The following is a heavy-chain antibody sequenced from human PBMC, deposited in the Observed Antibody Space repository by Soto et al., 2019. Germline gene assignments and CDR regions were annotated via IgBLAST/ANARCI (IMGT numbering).Heavy chain of an antibody. CDR3: AREGYYSGSGSYSPPRYYGMDV. V-gene: IGHV1-18*01. J-gene: IGHJ6*02. CDR1: GYTFINYG. D-gene: IGHD3-10*01. CDR2: KSEYNGKT. Sequence: ASVKGSCKAVGYTFINYGIRWVRQAPGQGREWMGWKSEYNGKTYYEKEFQGTVTMPADTSTRTAYMELKSLRSDDTAVYYCAREGYYSGSGSYSPPRYYGMDVWGQGTTVTVSS.